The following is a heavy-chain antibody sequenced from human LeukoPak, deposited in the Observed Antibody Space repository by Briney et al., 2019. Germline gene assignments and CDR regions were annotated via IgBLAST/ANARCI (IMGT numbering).Heavy chain of an antibody. CDR3: ASDANYFDSGGKNYFNC. CDR2: IKRDGSDQ. D-gene: IGHD3-22*01. J-gene: IGHJ4*02. CDR1: GFPFRSFW. V-gene: IGHV3-7*01. Sequence: GYLRPSCAAPGFPFRSFWMSWVRQAPGKGLEWVANIKRDGSDQYFVNSVKGRFTIPRDKAKNSLYLQLNSLRPEDTAVYYRASDANYFDSGGKNYFNCWGQGTLVTVSS.